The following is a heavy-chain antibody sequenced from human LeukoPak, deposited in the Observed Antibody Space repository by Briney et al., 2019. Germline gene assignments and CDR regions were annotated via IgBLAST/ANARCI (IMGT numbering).Heavy chain of an antibody. CDR1: GDSISSYY. CDR3: ARTIGYCSSTSCYIQNQDYFDY. J-gene: IGHJ4*02. CDR2: IHPSGST. V-gene: IGHV4-4*07. Sequence: PSETLSLTCTVSGDSISSYYWSWIRQPAGKGLEWIGRIHPSGSTNYNPSLKSRVTLSVDTSKNQFSLKLNSVTAADTAVYYCARTIGYCSSTSCYIQNQDYFDYWGQGSLVTVSS. D-gene: IGHD2-2*01.